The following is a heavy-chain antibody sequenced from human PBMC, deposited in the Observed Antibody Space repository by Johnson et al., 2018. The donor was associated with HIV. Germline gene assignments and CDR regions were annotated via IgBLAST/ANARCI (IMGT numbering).Heavy chain of an antibody. Sequence: EQLVESGGGVVRPGGSLRLSCAASGFTFDDYGMSWVRQAPGKGLECVSGLNCNGGSTGYADSVKGRFTISRDNAKNSVYLQMNSLRVEDTALYYCARGEWDSRGYYTRIGAFDIWGQGTMVTVSS. D-gene: IGHD3-22*01. V-gene: IGHV3-20*04. CDR3: ARGEWDSRGYYTRIGAFDI. CDR1: GFTFDDYG. CDR2: LNCNGGST. J-gene: IGHJ3*02.